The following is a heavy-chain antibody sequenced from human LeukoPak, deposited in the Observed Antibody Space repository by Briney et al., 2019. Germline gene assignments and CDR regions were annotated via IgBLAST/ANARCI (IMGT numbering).Heavy chain of an antibody. V-gene: IGHV5-51*01. CDR3: ARQGSYYYDSSGYYLG. Sequence: GESLKISCKGSGYSFTNYWIGWVRQMPGKGLEWMGIIYPGDSDTRYSPSFQGQVTISADKSISTAYLQWSSLKASDTAMYYCARQGSYYYDSSGYYLGWGQGTLVTVSS. D-gene: IGHD3-22*01. CDR1: GYSFTNYW. CDR2: IYPGDSDT. J-gene: IGHJ4*02.